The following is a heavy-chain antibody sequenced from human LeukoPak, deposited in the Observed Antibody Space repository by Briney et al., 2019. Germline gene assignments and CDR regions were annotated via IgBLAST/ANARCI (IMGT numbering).Heavy chain of an antibody. V-gene: IGHV4-59*01. CDR1: GGSISTYY. CDR3: ARVPEDYYDSSGYYYFDY. CDR2: IYYSGST. D-gene: IGHD3-22*01. J-gene: IGHJ4*02. Sequence: PSETLSLTCTVSGGSISTYYWSWIRQPPGKGLEWIGYIYYSGSTNYNPSLKSRVTISVDTSKNQFSLKLSSVTAADTAVYYCARVPEDYYDSSGYYYFDYWGQGTLVTVSS.